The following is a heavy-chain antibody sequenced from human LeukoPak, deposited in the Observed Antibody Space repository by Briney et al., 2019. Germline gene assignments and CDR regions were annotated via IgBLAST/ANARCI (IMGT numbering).Heavy chain of an antibody. CDR1: GFTFSSYE. CDR3: ARDPIYSISRSVWFDP. V-gene: IGHV3-48*03. CDR2: ISSSGSTI. J-gene: IGHJ5*02. D-gene: IGHD6-6*01. Sequence: GGSLRLSCAASGFTFSSYEMNWVRQAPGKGLEWVSYISSSGSTIYYADSVKGRFTISRDNAKNSLYLQMNSLRAEDTAVYYCARDPIYSISRSVWFDPWGQGTLVTVSS.